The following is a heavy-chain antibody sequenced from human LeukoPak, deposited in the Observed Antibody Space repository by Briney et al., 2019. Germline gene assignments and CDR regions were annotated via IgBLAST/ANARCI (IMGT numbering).Heavy chain of an antibody. CDR2: ITGSGDST. J-gene: IGHJ4*02. V-gene: IGHV3-23*01. Sequence: GGSLRLSCAASGFTFSSYIMNWVRQAPGKGLEWVSVITGSGDSTSYADSVKGRFTISRDNSKNTVYLQMNSLTAEDTAIYYCVKVVRDYIDYWGQGTLVTVSS. D-gene: IGHD3-10*01. CDR1: GFTFSSYI. CDR3: VKVVRDYIDY.